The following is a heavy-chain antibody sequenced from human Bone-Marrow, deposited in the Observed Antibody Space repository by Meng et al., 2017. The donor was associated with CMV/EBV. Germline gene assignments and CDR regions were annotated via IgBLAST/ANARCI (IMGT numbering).Heavy chain of an antibody. CDR2: INPNSGHT. J-gene: IGHJ4*02. Sequence: SVKVSCEASGYTFPNYYLHWVRQAPGQALEWMGWINPNSGHTNYAQKFQGRVTMTRDTSISTAYMELSRLRSDDTAVYNCARSGRSGYDNWGQGTLVTVSS. V-gene: IGHV1-2*02. D-gene: IGHD3-3*01. CDR3: ARSGRSGYDN. CDR1: GYTFPNYY.